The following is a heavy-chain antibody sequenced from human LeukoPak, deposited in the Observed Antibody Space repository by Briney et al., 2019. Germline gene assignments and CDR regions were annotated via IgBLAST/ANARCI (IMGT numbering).Heavy chain of an antibody. D-gene: IGHD3-10*01. V-gene: IGHV1-2*02. CDR2: INPNSGGT. J-gene: IGHJ4*02. Sequence: GASVKVSCKVSGYTFTGYYMHWVRQAPGQGLEWMGWINPNSGGTNYAQKFQGRVTMTRDTSISTAYMELSRLRSDDTAVYYCARAYYYGSGLDYWGQGTLVTVSS. CDR1: GYTFTGYY. CDR3: ARAYYYGSGLDY.